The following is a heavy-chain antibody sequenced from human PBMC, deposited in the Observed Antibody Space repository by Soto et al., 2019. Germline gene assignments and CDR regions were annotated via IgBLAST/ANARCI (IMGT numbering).Heavy chain of an antibody. CDR1: GGSISSSSYY. J-gene: IGHJ6*02. V-gene: IGHV4-39*01. CDR3: ARGYFDDRTYYYGMDV. D-gene: IGHD3-22*01. CDR2: IYYSGST. Sequence: SETLSLTCTVSGGSISSSSYYWGWIRQPPGKGLEWIGSIYYSGSTYYNPSLKSRVTISVDTSKNQFSLKLSSVTAADTAVYYCARGYFDDRTYYYGMDVWGQGTTVTVSS.